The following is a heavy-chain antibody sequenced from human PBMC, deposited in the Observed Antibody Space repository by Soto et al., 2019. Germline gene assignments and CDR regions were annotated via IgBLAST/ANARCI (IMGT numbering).Heavy chain of an antibody. Sequence: PSETLSLTCAVYGGSFSGYYWSWIRQPPGKGLEWIGEINHSGSTNYNPSLKSRVTISVDTSKNQFSLKLSSVTAADTAVYYCARRLVRGVIWNYSGQATLVTVSS. V-gene: IGHV4-34*01. CDR2: INHSGST. CDR3: ARRLVRGVIWNY. D-gene: IGHD3-10*01. J-gene: IGHJ4*02. CDR1: GGSFSGYY.